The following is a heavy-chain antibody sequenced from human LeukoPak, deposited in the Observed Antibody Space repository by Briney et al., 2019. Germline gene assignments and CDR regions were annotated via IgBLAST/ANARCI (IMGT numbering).Heavy chain of an antibody. V-gene: IGHV3-33*06. Sequence: GGSLRLSCAASGFTFSSYGMHWVRQAPGKGLEWVAVIWYDGSNKYYADSVKGRFTISRDNSKNTLYLQMNGLRAEDTAVYYCAKLRGRYGDYGYYFDYWGQGTLVTVSS. CDR2: IWYDGSNK. CDR3: AKLRGRYGDYGYYFDY. J-gene: IGHJ4*02. D-gene: IGHD4-17*01. CDR1: GFTFSSYG.